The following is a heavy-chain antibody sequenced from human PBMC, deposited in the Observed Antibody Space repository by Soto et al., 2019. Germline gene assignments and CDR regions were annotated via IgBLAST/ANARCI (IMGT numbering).Heavy chain of an antibody. V-gene: IGHV4-31*03. CDR1: GGSISSGGYY. CDR3: ARARSYCGGDSYSAPDY. J-gene: IGHJ4*02. D-gene: IGHD2-21*01. Sequence: SETLSLTCTVSGGSISSGGYYWSWVRQHPGKGLEWIGYIYYSGSTYYNPSLKSRVTISVDTSKNQFSLKLSSVTAADTAVYYCARARSYCGGDSYSAPDYWGQGTLVTVSS. CDR2: IYYSGST.